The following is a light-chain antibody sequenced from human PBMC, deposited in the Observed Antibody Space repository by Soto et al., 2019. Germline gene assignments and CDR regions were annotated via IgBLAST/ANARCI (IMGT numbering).Light chain of an antibody. Sequence: QSALTQPPSASGSPGQSVTISCTGTSSDVGGYNYVSWYQQQPGKSPKIMIYEVTKRPSGVSDRFSGSKSGNPASLTVSGHQAEDEADYYCSSHAGSNNLGFRGGTQLTVL. V-gene: IGLV2-8*01. CDR2: EVT. J-gene: IGLJ3*02. CDR3: SSHAGSNNLG. CDR1: SSDVGGYNY.